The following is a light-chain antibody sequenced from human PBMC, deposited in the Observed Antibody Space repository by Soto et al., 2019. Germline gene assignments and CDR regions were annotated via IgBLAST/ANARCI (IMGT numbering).Light chain of an antibody. CDR3: CSYAGSSELV. J-gene: IGLJ1*01. CDR1: SSDVGSYNL. CDR2: EVS. Sequence: QSVLTQPASVSGSPGQSITISCTGTSSDVGSYNLVSWYQQYPGKAPTLMMYEVSKWPSGVSNRFSGSKSGNTASLTISGLQAEDEAAYYCCSYAGSSELVFGPGTKLTVL. V-gene: IGLV2-23*02.